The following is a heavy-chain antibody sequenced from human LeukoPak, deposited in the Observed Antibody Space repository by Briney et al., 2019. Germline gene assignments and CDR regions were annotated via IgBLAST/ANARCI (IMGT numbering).Heavy chain of an antibody. CDR2: ISSSSSYI. CDR1: GFTFSSYS. CDR3: ARDPPLATISTFDY. Sequence: GSLRLSCAASGFTFSSYSMNWVRQAPGKGLEWVSSISSSSSYIYYADSVKGRFTISRDNAKNSLFLQMNSLRAEDTAVYYCARDPPLATISTFDYWGQGTLVTVSS. V-gene: IGHV3-21*01. D-gene: IGHD2-2*02. J-gene: IGHJ4*02.